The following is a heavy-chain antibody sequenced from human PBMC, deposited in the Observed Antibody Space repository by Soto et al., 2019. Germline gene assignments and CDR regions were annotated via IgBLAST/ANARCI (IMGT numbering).Heavy chain of an antibody. CDR1: GFTFSSYD. V-gene: IGHV3-13*04. CDR2: IGTAGDR. Sequence: EVQLVESGGGLVQPGGSLRLSCAASGFTFSSYDMHWVRQSTGKGLEWVSAIGTAGDRYYPGSVKGRFTISRENAKNSLYLQMNSLRAGDTAVYYCARGQSYYYYGMDVWGQGTTVTVSS. D-gene: IGHD4-4*01. J-gene: IGHJ6*02. CDR3: ARGQSYYYYGMDV.